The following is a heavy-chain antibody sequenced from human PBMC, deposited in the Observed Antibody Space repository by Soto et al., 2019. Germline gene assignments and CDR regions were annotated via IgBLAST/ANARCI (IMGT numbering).Heavy chain of an antibody. CDR1: GGSISSYY. D-gene: IGHD3-22*01. CDR2: IYYSGST. V-gene: IGHV4-59*08. CDR3: ARQHYYDSSGYYYYYYGMDV. J-gene: IGHJ6*02. Sequence: SETLSLTCTVSGGSISSYYWSWIRQPPGKGLDWIGYIYYSGSTNYNPSLKSRVAISVDTSKNQFSLKLSSVTAADTAVYYCARQHYYDSSGYYYYYYGMDVWGQGTTVTVSS.